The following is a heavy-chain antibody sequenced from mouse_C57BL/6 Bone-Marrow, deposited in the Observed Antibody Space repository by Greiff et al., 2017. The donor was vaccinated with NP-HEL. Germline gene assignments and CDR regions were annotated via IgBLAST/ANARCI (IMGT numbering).Heavy chain of an antibody. Sequence: VQLKESGAELARPGASVKLSCKASGYTFTSYGISWVKQRTGQGLEWIGEIYPRSGNPYYNEKFKGKATLTADKSSSTAYMELRSLTSEDSAVYVWARRVNWDAGFAYWGQGTLVTVSA. D-gene: IGHD4-1*01. CDR1: GYTFTSYG. CDR3: ARRVNWDAGFAY. CDR2: IYPRSGNP. V-gene: IGHV1-81*01. J-gene: IGHJ3*01.